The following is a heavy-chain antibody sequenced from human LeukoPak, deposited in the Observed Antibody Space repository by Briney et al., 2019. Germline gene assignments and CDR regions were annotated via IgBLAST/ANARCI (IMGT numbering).Heavy chain of an antibody. J-gene: IGHJ4*02. Sequence: GGSLRLSCAASGFTFSSYSMNWVRQAPGKGLEWVSYISSSSSTIYYADSVKGRFTISRDNAKNSLYLQMNSLRAEDTVVYYCARADQYYYDSSGYPARGYYFDYWGQGTLVTVSS. CDR1: GFTFSSYS. CDR3: ARADQYYYDSSGYPARGYYFDY. CDR2: ISSSSSTI. V-gene: IGHV3-48*01. D-gene: IGHD3-22*01.